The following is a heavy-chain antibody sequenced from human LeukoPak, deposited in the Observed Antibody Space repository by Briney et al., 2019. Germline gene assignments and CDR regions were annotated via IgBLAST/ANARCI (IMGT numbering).Heavy chain of an antibody. D-gene: IGHD2-15*01. CDR1: GGSISDYY. J-gene: IGHJ3*02. V-gene: IGHV4-59*08. Sequence: SGPTLVKPSETLSLTCTVSGGSISDYYWSWIRQPPGKGLEWIGYIYYSGSTNYNPSLKSRVTMSVDTSKNQFSLKLTSVTAADTAVYYCARRFVGNDHTWGASDIWGQGTMVTVSS. CDR3: ARRFVGNDHTWGASDI. CDR2: IYYSGST.